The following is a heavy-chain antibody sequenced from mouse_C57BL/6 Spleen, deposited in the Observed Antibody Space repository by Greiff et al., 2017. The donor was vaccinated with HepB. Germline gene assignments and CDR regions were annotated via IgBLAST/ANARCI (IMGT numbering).Heavy chain of an antibody. CDR2: ISSGGDYI. D-gene: IGHD2-5*01. CDR1: GFTFSSYA. V-gene: IGHV5-9-1*02. CDR3: TREDSNSYYFDY. J-gene: IGHJ2*01. Sequence: EVMLVESGEGLVKPGGSLKLSCAASGFTFSSYAMSWVRQTPEKRLEWVAYISSGGDYIYYADTVKGRFTISRDNARNTLYLQMSSLKSEDTAMYYCTREDSNSYYFDYWGQGTTLTVSS.